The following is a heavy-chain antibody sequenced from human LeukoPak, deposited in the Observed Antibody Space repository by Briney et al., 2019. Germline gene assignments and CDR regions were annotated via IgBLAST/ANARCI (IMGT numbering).Heavy chain of an antibody. D-gene: IGHD2-15*01. CDR2: IKQDGSEK. CDR3: ASYCSGGSCYSGKRYFDY. V-gene: IGHV3-7*01. CDR1: GFTFSSYW. Sequence: PGGSLRLSCAASGFTFSSYWMSWVRQAPGKRLEWVANIKQDGSEKYYVDSVKGRFTISRDNAKNSLYLQMNSLRAEDTAVYYCASYCSGGSCYSGKRYFDYWGQGTLVTVSS. J-gene: IGHJ4*02.